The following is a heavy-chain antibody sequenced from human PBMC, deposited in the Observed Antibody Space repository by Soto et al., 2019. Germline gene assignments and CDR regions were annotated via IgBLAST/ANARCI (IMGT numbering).Heavy chain of an antibody. CDR1: GFTVSSNY. V-gene: IGHV3-53*01. D-gene: IGHD1-7*01. Sequence: LRLSCAASGFTVSSNYMSWVRQAPGKGLEWVSVIYSGGSTYYADSVKGRFTISRDNSKNTLYLQMNSLRAEDTAVYYCASAGALTGTRGGMDVWGQGTTVTVSS. CDR3: ASAGALTGTRGGMDV. J-gene: IGHJ6*02. CDR2: IYSGGST.